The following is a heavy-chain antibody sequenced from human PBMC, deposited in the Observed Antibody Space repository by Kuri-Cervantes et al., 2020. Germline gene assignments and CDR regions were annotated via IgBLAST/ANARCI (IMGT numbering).Heavy chain of an antibody. Sequence: SCKASGYTFSDYYMSWVRQAPGKGLEWVSSIGGSGGSTYYADSVKGRFTISRDNSKNTLYLQMNSLRAEDTAVYYCAKEAIPVNYYYFYMDVWGKGTTVTVSS. D-gene: IGHD4-11*01. CDR3: AKEAIPVNYYYFYMDV. J-gene: IGHJ6*03. V-gene: IGHV3-23*01. CDR2: IGGSGGST. CDR1: GYTFSDYY.